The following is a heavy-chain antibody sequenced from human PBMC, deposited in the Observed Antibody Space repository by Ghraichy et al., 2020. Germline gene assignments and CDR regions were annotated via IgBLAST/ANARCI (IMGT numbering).Heavy chain of an antibody. V-gene: IGHV1-2*04. Sequence: MGWINPNSGGTKYTQKFQGCVTMTRDTSISTAYMELSRLRSDDTAVYYCGRDVPIGSLGYWGQITLVTVSS. J-gene: IGHJ4*02. D-gene: IGHD3-16*01. CDR3: GRDVPIGSLGY. CDR2: INPNSGGT.